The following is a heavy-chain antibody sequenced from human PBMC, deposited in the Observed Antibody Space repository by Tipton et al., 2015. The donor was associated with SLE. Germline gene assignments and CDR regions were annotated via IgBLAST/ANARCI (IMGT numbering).Heavy chain of an antibody. V-gene: IGHV3-7*01. Sequence: SLRLSCAASGFTFSSYWMSWVRQAPGKGLEWVANIKQDGSEKYYVDSVKGRFTISRDNAKNSLYLQMNSLRAEDTAVYYCARVDYGGNSGIDYWGQGTLVTVSS. CDR3: ARVDYGGNSGIDY. J-gene: IGHJ4*02. CDR1: GFTFSSYW. CDR2: IKQDGSEK. D-gene: IGHD4-23*01.